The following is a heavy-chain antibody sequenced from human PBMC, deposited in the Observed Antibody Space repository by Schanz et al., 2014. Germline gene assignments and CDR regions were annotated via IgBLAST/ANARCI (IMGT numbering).Heavy chain of an antibody. CDR3: VRDAGWAFGDYHGMDV. CDR1: GYSFTKYG. J-gene: IGHJ6*02. Sequence: QGQLVQSGAEVKKPGDSVKVSCETSGYSFTKYGINWVRQAPGQGLEWMGWISPYNGHTEYGKKFQGRFTMTTDTATSTAYMELRSLISDDTAVYYCVRDAGWAFGDYHGMDVWGQGTSVTVSS. CDR2: ISPYNGHT. D-gene: IGHD3-10*01. V-gene: IGHV1-18*01.